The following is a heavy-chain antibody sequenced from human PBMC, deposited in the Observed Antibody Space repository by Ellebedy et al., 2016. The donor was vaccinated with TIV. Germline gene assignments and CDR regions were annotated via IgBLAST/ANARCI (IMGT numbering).Heavy chain of an antibody. J-gene: IGHJ4*02. CDR2: IYYSGNT. Sequence: SETLSLTXTVSGVSISSSSYYWGWIRQPPGEGLEWIGSIYYSGNTYYNPSLKSRVTISIDTSKNQFSLRLSSVTAADTAIYRCARRKVTIPRADAYFDYWGQGILVTVSS. D-gene: IGHD3-3*01. V-gene: IGHV4-39*01. CDR3: ARRKVTIPRADAYFDY. CDR1: GVSISSSSYY.